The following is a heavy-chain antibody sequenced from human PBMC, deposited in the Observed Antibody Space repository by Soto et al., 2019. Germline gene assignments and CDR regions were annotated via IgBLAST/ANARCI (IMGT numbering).Heavy chain of an antibody. J-gene: IGHJ4*01. V-gene: IGHV1-24*01. CDR3: ATASGVAATLRYTSTVPFDY. CDR1: GYTLTELS. D-gene: IGHD2-15*01. CDR2: FDPEDGET. Sequence: EASVKVSCKVSGYTLTELSMHWVRQAPGKGLEWMGGFDPEDGETIYAQKFQGRVTMTEDTSTDTAYMELSSLRSEDTAVYYCATASGVAATLRYTSTVPFDYWG.